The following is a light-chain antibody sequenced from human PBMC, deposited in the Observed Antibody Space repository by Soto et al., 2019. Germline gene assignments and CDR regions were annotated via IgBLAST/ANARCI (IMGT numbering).Light chain of an antibody. J-gene: IGKJ1*01. CDR2: GAS. CDR1: QSVSNNY. Sequence: EIVLTQSAGTLSLSPGERATLSCAASQSVSNNYLAWYQQKPGQAPRPLIYGASNRATGIPDRFSGSGSGTDFTLTINRLETEDFALYYCQQYGSSPPTFGQGTKVDIK. CDR3: QQYGSSPPT. V-gene: IGKV3-20*01.